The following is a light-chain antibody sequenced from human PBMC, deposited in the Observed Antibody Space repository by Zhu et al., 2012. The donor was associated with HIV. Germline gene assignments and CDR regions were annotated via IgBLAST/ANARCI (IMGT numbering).Light chain of an antibody. CDR3: QRYNSYVYR. CDR2: KAS. J-gene: IGKJ2*03. V-gene: IGKV1-5*03. CDR1: QSISSW. Sequence: DIQMTQSPSTLSASVGDRITITCRASQSISSWLAWYQQKPGSAPKLLIYKASTLESGVPSRFSASGSGTEFTLTISSLQPDDFATYYCQRYNSYVYRFGQGTKLGDQT.